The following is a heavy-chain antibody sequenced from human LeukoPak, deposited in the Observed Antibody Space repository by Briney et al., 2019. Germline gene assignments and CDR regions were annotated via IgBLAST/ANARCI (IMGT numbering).Heavy chain of an antibody. CDR2: IKQGENVK. J-gene: IGHJ5*02. CDR3: ARLHSTWFDP. V-gene: IGHV3-7*01. CDR1: GYSFNNYR. Sequence: GGPLRLSCGASGYSFNNYRMSWVRRAPGKGLEGVANIKQGENVKYYVDAVKGRFTVSRDNAKNSLSLEMNSLRAEDTVVYYGARLHSTWFDPWGQGTLVTVSS. D-gene: IGHD2/OR15-2a*01.